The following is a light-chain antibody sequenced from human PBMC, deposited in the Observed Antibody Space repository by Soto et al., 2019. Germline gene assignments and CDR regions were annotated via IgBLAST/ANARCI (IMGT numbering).Light chain of an antibody. Sequence: EIVLTQSPDTLSLSPGEGATLSCRASQSINSNYLAWYQQKPGQGPRPLIYGASSRATGIPDRFSGSGSGTDFTLTISRLEPEDFAVYYCQQYDSSPRTFGQGTKVEIK. V-gene: IGKV3-20*01. CDR1: QSINSNY. CDR2: GAS. CDR3: QQYDSSPRT. J-gene: IGKJ1*01.